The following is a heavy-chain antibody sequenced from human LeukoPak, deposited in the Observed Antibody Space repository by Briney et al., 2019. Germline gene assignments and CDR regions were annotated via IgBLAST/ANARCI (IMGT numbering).Heavy chain of an antibody. J-gene: IGHJ4*02. V-gene: IGHV4-39*01. CDR2: IYYSGST. D-gene: IGHD5-12*01. CDR1: EGSRGRRGCR. Sequence: SEGLSLAWNISEGSRGRRGCRCGWIRYHPKKGLEWIGSIYYSGSTYYNPSLKSRVTISVDTSKNQFSLKLSSVTAADTAVYYCGRRDLVEGIDYWGQGTLVTAFS. CDR3: GRRDLVEGIDY.